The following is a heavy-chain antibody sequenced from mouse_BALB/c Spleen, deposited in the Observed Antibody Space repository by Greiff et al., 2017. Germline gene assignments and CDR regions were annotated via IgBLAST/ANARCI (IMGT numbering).Heavy chain of an antibody. CDR3: ARGDGYNWYFDV. D-gene: IGHD2-3*01. Sequence: QVQLQQSGAELARPGASVKLSCKASGYTFTSYWMQWVKQRPGQGLEWIGAIYPGDGDTRYTQKFKGKATLTADKSSSTASMQLSSLASEDSAVYYCARGDGYNWYFDVWGAGTTVTVSA. V-gene: IGHV1-87*01. J-gene: IGHJ1*01. CDR2: IYPGDGDT. CDR1: GYTFTSYW.